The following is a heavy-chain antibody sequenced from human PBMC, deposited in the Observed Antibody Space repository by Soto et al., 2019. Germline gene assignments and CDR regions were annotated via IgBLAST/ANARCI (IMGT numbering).Heavy chain of an antibody. CDR2: FDPEDGET. Sequence: ASVKVSCKVSGYTLTELSVHWVRQAPGKGLEWMGGFDPEDGETIYAQKFQGRVTMTEDTSTDTAYMELSSLRSEDTAVYYCATIFRVVHPFCLDVWGQGTTVTVSS. D-gene: IGHD3-3*01. V-gene: IGHV1-24*01. J-gene: IGHJ6*02. CDR3: ATIFRVVHPFCLDV. CDR1: GYTLTELS.